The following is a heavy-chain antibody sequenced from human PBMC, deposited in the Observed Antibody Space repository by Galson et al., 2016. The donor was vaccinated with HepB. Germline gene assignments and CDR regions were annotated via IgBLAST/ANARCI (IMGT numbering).Heavy chain of an antibody. Sequence: ETLSPTCTVSGSSISGTPYFWGWIRQPPGQGLEWIGSIYYSRNSYYNPSLKSRVTISVDTPKNQFSLKLSSVTAADTAVYYCARPYYGAGIYVAVDIWVPGTMVTVSS. CDR2: IYYSRNS. CDR1: GSSISGTPYF. V-gene: IGHV4-39*01. CDR3: ARPYYGAGIYVAVDI. D-gene: IGHD3-10*01. J-gene: IGHJ3*02.